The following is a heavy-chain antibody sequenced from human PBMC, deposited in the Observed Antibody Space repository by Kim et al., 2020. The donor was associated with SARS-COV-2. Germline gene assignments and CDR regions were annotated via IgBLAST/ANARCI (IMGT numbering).Heavy chain of an antibody. D-gene: IGHD1-26*01. J-gene: IGHJ6*02. CDR2: IYYSGST. CDR3: ARDRVGPAAENYGMDV. Sequence: SQTLSLTCTVSGGSISSGGYYWSWIRQHPGKGLEWIGYIYYSGSTYYNPSLKSRVTISVDTSKNQFSLKLSSVTAADTAVYYCARDRVGPAAENYGMDVWGQGTTVTVSS. V-gene: IGHV4-31*03. CDR1: GGSISSGGYY.